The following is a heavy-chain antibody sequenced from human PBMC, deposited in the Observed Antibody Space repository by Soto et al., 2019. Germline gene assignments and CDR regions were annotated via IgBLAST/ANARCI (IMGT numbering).Heavy chain of an antibody. CDR1: GYTFSSYG. J-gene: IGHJ6*02. Sequence: QVQLVQSGAEVKKPGASVKVSCKASGYTFSSYGISWVRQAPGQGLEWMGWTSAYNGNTNYAQKLQGRVTMTTDTSTSTAYMELRSLRSDDTAVYYCASSYCGGDCSVLYYYYGMDVWGQGTTVTVSS. CDR3: ASSYCGGDCSVLYYYYGMDV. D-gene: IGHD2-21*02. V-gene: IGHV1-18*01. CDR2: TSAYNGNT.